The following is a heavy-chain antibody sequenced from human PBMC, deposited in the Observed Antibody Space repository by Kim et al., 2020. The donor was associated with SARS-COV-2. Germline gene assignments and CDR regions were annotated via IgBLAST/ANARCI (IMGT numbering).Heavy chain of an antibody. J-gene: IGHJ4*02. V-gene: IGHV3-23*01. CDR1: GFTFTGHA. CDR2: IDRSDGTP. Sequence: GGSLRLSCTTSGFTFTGHAMSWVRQAPGKGLEWVSSIDRSDGTPYYVDSVKGRFSISRADSKNTLYLQLSALSADVTAASYCLKGGLGLIWDYCGLRTLV. CDR3: LKGGLGLIWDY. D-gene: IGHD1-26*01.